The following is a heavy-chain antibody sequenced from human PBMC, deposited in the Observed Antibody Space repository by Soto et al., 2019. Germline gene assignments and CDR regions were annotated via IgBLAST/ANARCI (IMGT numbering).Heavy chain of an antibody. V-gene: IGHV4-31*03. D-gene: IGHD3-9*01. Sequence: PSETLSLTCTVSGGSISSGGYYWSWIRQHPGKGLEWIGYIYYSGSTYYNPSLKSRVTISVDTSKNQFSLKLSSVTAADTAVYYCARGSLNYDILNGYYNGAWFDPWGQGTLVTVSS. CDR3: ARGSLNYDILNGYYNGAWFDP. CDR2: IYYSGST. J-gene: IGHJ5*02. CDR1: GGSISSGGYY.